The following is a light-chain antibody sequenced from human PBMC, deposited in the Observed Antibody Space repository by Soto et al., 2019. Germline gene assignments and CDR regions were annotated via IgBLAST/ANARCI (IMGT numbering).Light chain of an antibody. CDR1: SSNIGTDP. V-gene: IGLV1-44*01. Sequence: QSVLTQAPSASGTPGQRVTFSCSGGSSNIGTDPVSWYHQKLPGTAPRLLIYSSNRRPSGVPDRFSGSKSGTSASLAITGLQAEDEAAYYCQAYDGSLYGPVFGGGTQLTVL. CDR2: SSN. J-gene: IGLJ7*01. CDR3: QAYDGSLYGPV.